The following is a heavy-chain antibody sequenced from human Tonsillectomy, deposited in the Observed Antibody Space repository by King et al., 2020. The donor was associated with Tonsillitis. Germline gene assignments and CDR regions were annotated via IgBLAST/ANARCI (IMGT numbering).Heavy chain of an antibody. J-gene: IGHJ6*03. Sequence: VQLQQWGAGLLKPSETLSLTCAVYGGSFSGYYWSWIRQPPGKGLEWIGEINHSGSTNYNPSLKSRVTISVDTSKNQFSLKLSSVTAADTAVYYCARADSRSWYYMDVWGKGTTVTVSS. V-gene: IGHV4-34*01. CDR3: ARADSRSWYYMDV. CDR2: INHSGST. D-gene: IGHD6-13*01. CDR1: GGSFSGYY.